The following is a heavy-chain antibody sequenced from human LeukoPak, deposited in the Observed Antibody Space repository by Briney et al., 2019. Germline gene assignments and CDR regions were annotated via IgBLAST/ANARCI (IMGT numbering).Heavy chain of an antibody. J-gene: IGHJ4*02. V-gene: IGHV3-30*18. CDR2: ISYDGSNK. CDR1: GFTFSSYP. Sequence: AGGSLRLSCAASGFTFSSYPMSWVRQAPGKGLEWVAVISYDGSNKYYADSVKGRFTISRDNSKNTLYLQMNSLRAEDTAVYYCAKDGVMITFGGVIVIPGYFDYWGQGTLVTVSS. CDR3: AKDGVMITFGGVIVIPGYFDY. D-gene: IGHD3-16*02.